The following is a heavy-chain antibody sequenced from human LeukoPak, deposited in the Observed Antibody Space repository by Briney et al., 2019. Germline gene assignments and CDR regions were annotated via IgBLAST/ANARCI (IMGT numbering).Heavy chain of an antibody. Sequence: SETLSLTCAVYGGSFSGYYWSWIRQPPGKGLEWIGEINHGGSTNYNPSLKSRVTISVDTSKNQFSLKLSSVTAADTAVYYCAGGKGWLVYRGREYYMDVWGKGTTVTVSS. CDR2: INHGGST. CDR3: AGGKGWLVYRGREYYMDV. J-gene: IGHJ6*03. V-gene: IGHV4-34*01. D-gene: IGHD6-19*01. CDR1: GGSFSGYY.